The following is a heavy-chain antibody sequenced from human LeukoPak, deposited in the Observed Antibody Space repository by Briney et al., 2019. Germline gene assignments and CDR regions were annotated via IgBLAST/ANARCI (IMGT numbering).Heavy chain of an antibody. CDR1: GGAMNNYY. CDR2: IYYSGTT. J-gene: IGHJ3*02. V-gene: IGHV4-59*08. Sequence: SETLSLTCTASGGAMNNYYWSWLWQSPGKGLEWIGFIYYSGTTNYNPSHRSRVTMSVDTSKNQFSLKLSSVTAADTAVYYCARHREGAFDIWGRGTVITVSS. D-gene: IGHD1-26*01. CDR3: ARHREGAFDI.